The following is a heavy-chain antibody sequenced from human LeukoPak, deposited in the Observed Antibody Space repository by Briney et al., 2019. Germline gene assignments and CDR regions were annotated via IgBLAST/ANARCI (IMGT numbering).Heavy chain of an antibody. CDR1: GFTFSSYT. Sequence: PGGSLRLSCAAPGFTFSSYTMNWVRQAPGKGLEWVSSISTSSSYIYYADSLKGRFTISRYNAKNSLYLQMNSLRAEDTAVYYCARVTRGGYDGYFDYWGQGTLVTVSS. CDR3: ARVTRGGYDGYFDY. J-gene: IGHJ4*02. V-gene: IGHV3-21*01. CDR2: ISTSSSYI. D-gene: IGHD5-12*01.